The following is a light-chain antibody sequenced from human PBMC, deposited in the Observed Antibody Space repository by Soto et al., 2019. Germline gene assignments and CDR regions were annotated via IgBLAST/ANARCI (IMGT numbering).Light chain of an antibody. CDR3: QQRSNWPLT. V-gene: IGKV3-11*01. Sequence: EIVMTQCPATLSVSPGERSTLSCRASQSVSSYLAWYQQKPGQAPRLLIYDASNRATGIPARFSGSGSGTDFTLTISSLEPEDFAVYYCQQRSNWPLTFGGGTKVDIK. CDR1: QSVSSY. J-gene: IGKJ4*01. CDR2: DAS.